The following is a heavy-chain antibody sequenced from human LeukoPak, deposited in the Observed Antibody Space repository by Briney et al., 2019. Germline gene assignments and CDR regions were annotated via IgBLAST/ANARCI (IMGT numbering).Heavy chain of an antibody. D-gene: IGHD6-19*01. J-gene: IGHJ6*03. CDR2: IYTSGST. V-gene: IGHV4-61*02. Sequence: KPSETLSLTCTVSGGSISSGSYYWSWIRQPAGKGLEWIGRIYTSGSTNYNPSLKSRVTISVDTSKNQFSLKLSSVTAADTAVYYCARAGIAVTYYYYYYYMDVWGKGTTVTISS. CDR1: GGSISSGSYY. CDR3: ARAGIAVTYYYYYYYMDV.